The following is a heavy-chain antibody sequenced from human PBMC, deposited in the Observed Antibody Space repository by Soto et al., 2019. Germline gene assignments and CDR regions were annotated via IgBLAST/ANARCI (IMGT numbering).Heavy chain of an antibody. CDR3: ASYSDYYYGMDV. J-gene: IGHJ6*02. V-gene: IGHV3-48*03. CDR1: GFTFSSYE. Sequence: EVQLVESGGGLVQPGGSLRLSCAASGFTFSSYEMNWVRQAPGKGLEWFSYISSSGSTIYYADSVKGRFTISRDNAKNSLYLQMNSLRAEDTAVYYCASYSDYYYGMDVWGQGTTVTVSS. D-gene: IGHD4-4*01. CDR2: ISSSGSTI.